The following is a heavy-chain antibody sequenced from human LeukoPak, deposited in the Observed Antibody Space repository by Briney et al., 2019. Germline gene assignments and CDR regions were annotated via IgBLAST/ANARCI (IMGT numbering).Heavy chain of an antibody. Sequence: GGSLRLSCAASGFTFSDYNLSWIRRAPGKVLLWVSYISNSGSTISYADSVKGRFTISRDNARNLLFLQMNSLRAEDTGVYYCAREAAAGDWGQGTLVTVSS. J-gene: IGHJ4*02. CDR2: ISNSGSTI. CDR3: AREAAAGD. V-gene: IGHV3-11*04. D-gene: IGHD6-13*01. CDR1: GFTFSDYN.